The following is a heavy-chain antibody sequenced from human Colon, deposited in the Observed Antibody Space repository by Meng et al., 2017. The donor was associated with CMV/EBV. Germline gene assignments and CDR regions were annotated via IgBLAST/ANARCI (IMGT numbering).Heavy chain of an antibody. J-gene: IGHJ3*01. CDR2: TYPTDSRI. CDR3: APSSAFSPGGAYDV. Sequence: GESLKISCQASGYMLTNYWIVWVRQMPGKGLEWMGITYPTDSRIIYSPSFRGQVTMSVGKSINTAYLQWSSLKASDTAIYYCAPSSAFSPGGAYDVWGRGTVVTVSS. CDR1: GYMLTNYW. D-gene: IGHD1-14*01. V-gene: IGHV5-51*01.